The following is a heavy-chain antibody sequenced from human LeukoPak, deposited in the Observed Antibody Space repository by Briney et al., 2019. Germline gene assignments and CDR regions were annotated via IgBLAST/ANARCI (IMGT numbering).Heavy chain of an antibody. J-gene: IGHJ4*02. CDR3: ARGDLDCSGGSSIINRNDY. CDR2: INPNSGGT. V-gene: IGHV1-2*02. CDR1: GYTFTGYY. Sequence: ASVKVSCKASGYTFTGYYMHWVRQAPGQGLEWMGWINPNSGGTNYAQKFQGRVTMTRDTSISTAYMELRSLRSDDTAVYYCARGDLDCSGGSSIINRNDYWGQGTLVTVSS. D-gene: IGHD2-15*01.